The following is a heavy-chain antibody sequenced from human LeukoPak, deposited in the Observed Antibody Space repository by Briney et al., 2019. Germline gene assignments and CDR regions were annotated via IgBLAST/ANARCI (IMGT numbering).Heavy chain of an antibody. CDR2: INHSGST. CDR3: ARRSGYSYGYPFDY. V-gene: IGHV4-34*01. D-gene: IGHD5-18*01. J-gene: IGHJ4*02. CDR1: GRSFSGYY. Sequence: PSETLSLTCAVYGRSFSGYYWSWIRQPPGEGLEWIGEINHSGSTNYNSSLTSRVTISVDTSKNQFSLKLSSVTAADTAVYYCARRSGYSYGYPFDYWGQGTLVTVSS.